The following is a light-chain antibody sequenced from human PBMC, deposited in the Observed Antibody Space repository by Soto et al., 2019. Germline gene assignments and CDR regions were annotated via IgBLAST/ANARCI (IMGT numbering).Light chain of an antibody. CDR3: QQYFANPRT. V-gene: IGKV4-1*01. J-gene: IGKJ1*01. Sequence: DIVMTQSPDSLDVSLGERATISCKSSQTVLYGNNKRNYVAWYQQKSGQPPRLLLYWASTRGSGVPDRFTGSGSGTDFTLPITSLQAEDVAVYYCQQYFANPRTFGQGTKVEIK. CDR1: QTVLYGNNKRNY. CDR2: WAS.